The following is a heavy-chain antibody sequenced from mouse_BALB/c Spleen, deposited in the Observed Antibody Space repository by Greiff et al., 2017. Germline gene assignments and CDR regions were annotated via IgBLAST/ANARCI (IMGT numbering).Heavy chain of an antibody. CDR2: IFPGTGTT. V-gene: IGHV1S132*01. Sequence: QVQLQQSGAELVKPGASVKLSCKTSGYTFTSYWIQWVKQRPGQGLGWIGEIFPGTGTTYYNEKFKGKATLTIDTSSSTAYMQLSSLTSEDSAVYFCAREDWDFDYWGQGTTLTVSS. CDR1: GYTFTSYW. CDR3: AREDWDFDY. D-gene: IGHD4-1*01. J-gene: IGHJ2*01.